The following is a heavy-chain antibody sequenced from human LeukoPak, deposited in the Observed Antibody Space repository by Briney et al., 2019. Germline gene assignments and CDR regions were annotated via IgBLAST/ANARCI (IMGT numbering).Heavy chain of an antibody. CDR2: ISWDGGST. Sequence: PGGSLRLSCAASGFTFDDYAMHWVRQAPRKGLEWVSLISWDGGSTYYADSVKGRFTISRDNSKNSLYLQMNSLRAEDTALYYCAKVLNYDYVWGSLDYWGQGTLVTVSS. CDR3: AKVLNYDYVWGSLDY. D-gene: IGHD3-16*01. CDR1: GFTFDDYA. J-gene: IGHJ4*02. V-gene: IGHV3-43D*03.